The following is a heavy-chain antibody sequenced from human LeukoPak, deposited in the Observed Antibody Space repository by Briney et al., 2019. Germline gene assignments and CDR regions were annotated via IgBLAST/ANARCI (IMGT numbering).Heavy chain of an antibody. CDR1: GFTFSSYA. CDR3: AKERRYYDSSGYYYGVLDY. J-gene: IGHJ4*02. D-gene: IGHD3-22*01. Sequence: GGSLRLSCAASGFTFSSYAMSWVRQAPGKGLEWVSAISGSGGSTYYADSVKGRFTISRDNSKNTLYLQMNSLRAEDTAVYYCAKERRYYDSSGYYYGVLDYWGQGTLVTVSS. V-gene: IGHV3-23*01. CDR2: ISGSGGST.